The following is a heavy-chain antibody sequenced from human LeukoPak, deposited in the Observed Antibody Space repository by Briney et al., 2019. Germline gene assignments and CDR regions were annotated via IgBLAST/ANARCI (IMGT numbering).Heavy chain of an antibody. CDR1: GYTFTSYG. Sequence: GASVKVSCKASGYTFTSYGIGWVRQAPGQGLEWMGWISAYNGNTNYAQKPQGRVTMTTDTSTSTAYMELRSLRSDDTAVYYCARGPSPGPNYYYYYMDVWGKGTTVTVSS. D-gene: IGHD1-14*01. V-gene: IGHV1-18*01. CDR2: ISAYNGNT. J-gene: IGHJ6*03. CDR3: ARGPSPGPNYYYYYMDV.